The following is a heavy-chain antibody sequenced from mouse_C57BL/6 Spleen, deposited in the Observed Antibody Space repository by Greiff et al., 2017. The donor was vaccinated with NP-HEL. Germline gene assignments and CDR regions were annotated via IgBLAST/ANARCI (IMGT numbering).Heavy chain of an antibody. CDR1: GFNIKDYY. D-gene: IGHD1-1*01. J-gene: IGHJ1*03. Sequence: VQLQQSGAELVRPGASVKLSCTASGFNIKDYYMHWVKQRPEQGLEWIGRIDPEDGDTEYAPKFQGKATMTADTSSNTAYLQLSSLTSEDTAVYYCTSFYYYGSSHCYFDVWGTGTTVTVSS. V-gene: IGHV14-1*01. CDR3: TSFYYYGSSHCYFDV. CDR2: IDPEDGDT.